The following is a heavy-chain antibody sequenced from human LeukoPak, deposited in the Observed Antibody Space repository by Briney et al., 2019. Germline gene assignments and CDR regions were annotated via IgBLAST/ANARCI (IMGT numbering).Heavy chain of an antibody. CDR1: GYTFTSYG. Sequence: ASVKVSCKASGYTFTSYGISWVRQAPGQGLESMGWISAYNGNTNYAQKLQGRVTMTTDTSTSTAYMELRSLRSDDTAVYYCARTGGFGVVTMYYFDYWGQGTLVTVSS. CDR3: ARTGGFGVVTMYYFDY. V-gene: IGHV1-18*01. J-gene: IGHJ4*02. D-gene: IGHD3-3*01. CDR2: ISAYNGNT.